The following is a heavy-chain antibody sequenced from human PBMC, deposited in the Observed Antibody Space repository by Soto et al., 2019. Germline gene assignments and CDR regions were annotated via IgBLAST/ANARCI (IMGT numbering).Heavy chain of an antibody. J-gene: IGHJ4*02. D-gene: IGHD2-15*01. CDR2: ISSDATNK. Sequence: SLRLSCAASGFTFSSYGFHWVRLAPGKGLEWLAFISSDATNKYYPYSLEDRLTVSRDNSKNTLYLQMNSLRPEDTAVYFCARSGPGQDCRGGGCHRTFAFWGQGTQVTVSS. V-gene: IGHV3-30*03. CDR1: GFTFSSYG. CDR3: ARSGPGQDCRGGGCHRTFAF.